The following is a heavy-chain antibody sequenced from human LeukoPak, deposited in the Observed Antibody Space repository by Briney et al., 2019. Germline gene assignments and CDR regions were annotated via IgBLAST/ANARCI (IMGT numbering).Heavy chain of an antibody. CDR1: GYTFTSYG. CDR2: ISAYNGNT. D-gene: IGHD3-3*01. CDR3: ARERRTIIFGVAGDCDY. Sequence: ASVKVSCKASGYTFTSYGISWVRQAPGQGLEWMGWISAYNGNTNYAQKLQGRVTMTTDTSTSTAYMELRSLRSDDTAVYYCARERRTIIFGVAGDCDYWGQGTLVTVSS. V-gene: IGHV1-18*01. J-gene: IGHJ4*02.